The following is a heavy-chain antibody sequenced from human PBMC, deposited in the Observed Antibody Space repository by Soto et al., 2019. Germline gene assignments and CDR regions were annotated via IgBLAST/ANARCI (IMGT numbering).Heavy chain of an antibody. Sequence: QVQLQESGPGLVKPSQTLSLTCTVSGGPISSGGYYWSWIRQHPGKGLEWIGYIYYSGSTYYNPSLKSRVTISVDTSKNQFSLKLSSVTAADTAVYYCARGGYCSGGSCYSPWYFDLWGRGTLVTVSS. J-gene: IGHJ2*01. CDR1: GGPISSGGYY. CDR2: IYYSGST. CDR3: ARGGYCSGGSCYSPWYFDL. V-gene: IGHV4-31*03. D-gene: IGHD2-15*01.